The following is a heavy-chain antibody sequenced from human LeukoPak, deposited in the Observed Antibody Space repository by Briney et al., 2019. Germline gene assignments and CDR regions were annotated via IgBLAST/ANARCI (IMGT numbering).Heavy chain of an antibody. V-gene: IGHV1-46*01. CDR3: ANGEMATIIFY. CDR1: GYPFTSYY. Sequence: GASVKVSCKASGYPFTSYYMHWVRQAPGQGLEWMGIINPSGGSTSYAQKFQGRVTMTRDTSTSTVYMELSSLRSEDTAVYYCANGEMATIIFYWGQGTLVTVSS. J-gene: IGHJ4*02. CDR2: INPSGGST. D-gene: IGHD5-24*01.